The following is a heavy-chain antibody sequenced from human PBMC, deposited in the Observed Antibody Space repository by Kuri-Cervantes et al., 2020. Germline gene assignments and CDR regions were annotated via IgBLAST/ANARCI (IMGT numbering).Heavy chain of an antibody. V-gene: IGHV4-59*02. J-gene: IGHJ2*01. CDR2: IHSSGST. CDR3: ARDTSTVTTYWYFDL. D-gene: IGHD4-17*01. CDR1: GASVRNYY. Sequence: SETLSLTCTVSGASVRNYYWSWIRQPPGKGLEWIGYIHSSGSTNYNPSLKSRVTISVDKSKNQFSLKLSSVTAADTAVYYCARDTSTVTTYWYFDLWGRGTLVTVSS.